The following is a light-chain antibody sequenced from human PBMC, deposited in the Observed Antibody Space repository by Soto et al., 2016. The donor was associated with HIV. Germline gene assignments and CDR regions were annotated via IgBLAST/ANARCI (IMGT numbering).Light chain of an antibody. V-gene: IGLV3-21*03. CDR1: NIGSES. Sequence: YELTQPPSVSVAPGKTARITCGGNNIGSESVHRYQQKPGQAPVLVVYDDSDRPSGIPERFSGSNSGSTATLTISRVEAGDEADYYCQVWDSSDDHVVFGGGTKLTVL. CDR2: DDS. J-gene: IGLJ2*01. CDR3: QVWDSSDDHVV.